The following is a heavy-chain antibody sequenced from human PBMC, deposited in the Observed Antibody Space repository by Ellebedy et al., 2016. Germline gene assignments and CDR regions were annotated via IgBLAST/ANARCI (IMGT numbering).Heavy chain of an antibody. CDR2: FYYSGST. J-gene: IGHJ4*02. Sequence: SETLSLTCTVSGASISSYDWSWIRQPPGKELQWIGYFYYSGSTKNNPSLGSRVTISVDTSKNQLSLNLSSVTAADTGVYYCARHKGNNYDFWGQGTLVTVSS. CDR1: GASISSYD. V-gene: IGHV4-59*08. CDR3: ARHKGNNYDF. D-gene: IGHD1-1*01.